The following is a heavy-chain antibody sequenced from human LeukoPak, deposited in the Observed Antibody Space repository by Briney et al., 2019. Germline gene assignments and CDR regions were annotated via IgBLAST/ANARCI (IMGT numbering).Heavy chain of an antibody. J-gene: IGHJ5*02. CDR1: GGTFSSYA. D-gene: IGHD3-10*01. CDR2: NIPIFGTA. Sequence: SVKVSCKASGGTFSSYAISWVRQAPGQGLEWMGGNIPIFGTANYAQKFQGRVTITADESTSTAYMELSSLRSEDTAVYYCAGSYGSGSYFPTYNWFDPWGQGTLVTVSS. V-gene: IGHV1-69*13. CDR3: AGSYGSGSYFPTYNWFDP.